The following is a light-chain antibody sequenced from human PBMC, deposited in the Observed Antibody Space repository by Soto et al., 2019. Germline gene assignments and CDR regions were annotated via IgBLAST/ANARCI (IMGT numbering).Light chain of an antibody. CDR2: GAS. J-gene: IGKJ1*01. CDR3: LQYNKWPRT. Sequence: EIVITHSPATLTLSPGERATLSCRANQGLGNNIAWYQQKPGQAPRLLIYGASTGATGLPARFSGSGSGTEFTLSISSLQSEDFAVYYCLQYNKWPRTFGQGTKVDIK. V-gene: IGKV3-15*01. CDR1: QGLGNN.